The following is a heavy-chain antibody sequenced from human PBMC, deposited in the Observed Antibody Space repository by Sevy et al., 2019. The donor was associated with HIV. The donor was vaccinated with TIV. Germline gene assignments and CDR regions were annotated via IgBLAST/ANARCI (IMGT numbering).Heavy chain of an antibody. CDR1: GDSITSSDDY. J-gene: IGHJ5*02. Sequence: SETLSLTCGVSGDSITSSDDYWTWIRQFPGKGLQWIGTLFYNGRAVYNPSIESRFTMSLDTSKSHFTLHGKSVSAADTAVFYCAGAKRAMAGTFSFDPWGQGILVTVSS. D-gene: IGHD6-19*01. V-gene: IGHV4-39*02. CDR3: AGAKRAMAGTFSFDP. CDR2: LFYNGRA.